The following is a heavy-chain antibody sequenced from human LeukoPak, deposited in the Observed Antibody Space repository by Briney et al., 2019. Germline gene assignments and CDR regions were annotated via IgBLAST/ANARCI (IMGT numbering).Heavy chain of an antibody. CDR2: ISGSGGST. D-gene: IGHD6-19*01. Sequence: GGPLRLSCAASGFTFSSYAMSWVRQAPGKGLEWVSAISGSGGSTYYADSVKGRFTISRDNSKNTLYLQMNSLRAEDTAVYYCAKEGRIAVAGHPDDAFDIWGQGTMVTVSS. J-gene: IGHJ3*02. CDR3: AKEGRIAVAGHPDDAFDI. CDR1: GFTFSSYA. V-gene: IGHV3-23*01.